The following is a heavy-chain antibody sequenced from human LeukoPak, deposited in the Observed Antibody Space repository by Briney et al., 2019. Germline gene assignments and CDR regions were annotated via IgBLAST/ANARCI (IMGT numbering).Heavy chain of an antibody. CDR1: GGSISSYY. CDR2: IYYSGST. CDR3: ARGLTGEYFDY. V-gene: IGHV4-59*08. Sequence: PSETLSLTCTVSGGSISSYYWSWIRQPPGKGLEWIGYIYYSGSTDYNPSLKGRVTISVDTSKNQFSLRLSSVTAADTAVYYCARGLTGEYFDYWGQGTLVTVSS. J-gene: IGHJ4*02. D-gene: IGHD7-27*01.